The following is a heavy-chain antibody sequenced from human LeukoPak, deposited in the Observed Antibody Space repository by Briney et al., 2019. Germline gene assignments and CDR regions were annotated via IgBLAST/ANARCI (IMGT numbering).Heavy chain of an antibody. CDR2: ISGSGGST. Sequence: PGGSLRLSCAASGFTFSSYAMSWVRQAPGKGLEWVSAISGSGGSTYYAGSVKGRFTISRDNSKNTLYLQMNSLRAEDTAVYYCAKDQYYVSSGSDYWGQGTLVTVSS. CDR3: AKDQYYVSSGSDY. CDR1: GFTFSSYA. J-gene: IGHJ4*02. D-gene: IGHD3-22*01. V-gene: IGHV3-23*01.